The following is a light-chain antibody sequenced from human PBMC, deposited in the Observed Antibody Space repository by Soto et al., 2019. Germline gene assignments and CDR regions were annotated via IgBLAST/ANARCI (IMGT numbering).Light chain of an antibody. CDR2: DVS. CDR1: SSDVGNYDY. V-gene: IGLV2-11*01. CDR3: CSYAGSYIQYV. J-gene: IGLJ1*01. Sequence: QSVLTQPRSVSGSPGQSVTLSCTGTSSDVGNYDYVSWYQQHPGMAPKVIIYDVSKRPSGVPDRFSGSKSGNTASLTISGLQAEDEADYYCCSYAGSYIQYVFGTGTKLT.